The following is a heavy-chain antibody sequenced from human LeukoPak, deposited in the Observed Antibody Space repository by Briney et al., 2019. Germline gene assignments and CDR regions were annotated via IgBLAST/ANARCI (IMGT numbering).Heavy chain of an antibody. Sequence: EASVKVSCKASGYTFTGYYMHWVRQAPGQGLEWMGWINPNSGGTNYAQKFQGRVTMTRDTSISTAYMELSSLRSEDTAVYYCAREPRYCSSTSCQGAFDYWGQGTLVTVSS. D-gene: IGHD2-2*01. CDR1: GYTFTGYY. V-gene: IGHV1-2*02. CDR2: INPNSGGT. J-gene: IGHJ4*02. CDR3: AREPRYCSSTSCQGAFDY.